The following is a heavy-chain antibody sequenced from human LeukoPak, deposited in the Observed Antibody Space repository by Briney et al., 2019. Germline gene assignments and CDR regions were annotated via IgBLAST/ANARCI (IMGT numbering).Heavy chain of an antibody. D-gene: IGHD4-23*01. CDR1: GYTFTSYG. CDR3: ASHGGSYYYYGMDV. CDR2: ISAYNGNT. Sequence: ASVKVSCKASGYTFTSYGISWVRQAPGQGLEWMGWISAYNGNTNYAQKFQGRVTITADESTSTAYMELSSLRSEDTAVYYCASHGGSYYYYGMDVWGQGTTVTVSS. J-gene: IGHJ6*02. V-gene: IGHV1-18*01.